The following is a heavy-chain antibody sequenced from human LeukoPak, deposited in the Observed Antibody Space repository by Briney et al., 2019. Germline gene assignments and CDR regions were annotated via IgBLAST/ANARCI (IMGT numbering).Heavy chain of an antibody. V-gene: IGHV4-34*01. CDR1: GGSFSGYY. J-gene: IGHJ5*02. D-gene: IGHD3-10*01. CDR3: ASLGDTMVRGVIVAS. Sequence: PSETLSLTCAVYGGSFSGYYWSWIRQPPGKGLEWIGEINHSGSTNYNPSLKSRVTISVDTSKNQFSLKLSSVTAADTAVYYCASLGDTMVRGVIVASWGQGTLVTVSS. CDR2: INHSGST.